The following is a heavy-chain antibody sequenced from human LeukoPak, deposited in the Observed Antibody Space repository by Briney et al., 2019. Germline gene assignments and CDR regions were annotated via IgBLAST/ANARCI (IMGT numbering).Heavy chain of an antibody. CDR2: VYHSGST. CDR1: GGSISSSYW. V-gene: IGHV4-4*02. CDR3: ARANSYDGSGHYYEFAY. J-gene: IGHJ4*02. D-gene: IGHD3-22*01. Sequence: SGTLSLTCAVSGGSISSSYWWSWVRQPPGKGLEWIGEVYHSGSTNYYPSLKSRVTISIEKSKNQFSLKLSSATAADTAVYYCARANSYDGSGHYYEFAYWGQGTLVTVSS.